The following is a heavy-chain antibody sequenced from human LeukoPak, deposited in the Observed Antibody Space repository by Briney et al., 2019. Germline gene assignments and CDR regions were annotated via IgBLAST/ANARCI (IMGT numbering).Heavy chain of an antibody. CDR1: GGSISSYY. CDR3: ARTHANSYGYYFDY. CDR2: IYYSGST. Sequence: PSETLSLTCTVSGGSISSYYWSWIRQPPGKGLEWIGYIYYSGSTNYNPSLKSRVTISVDTSKNQFSLKLSSVTAADTAVYYCARTHANSYGYYFDYWGQGTLVTVSS. J-gene: IGHJ4*02. V-gene: IGHV4-59*08. D-gene: IGHD5-18*01.